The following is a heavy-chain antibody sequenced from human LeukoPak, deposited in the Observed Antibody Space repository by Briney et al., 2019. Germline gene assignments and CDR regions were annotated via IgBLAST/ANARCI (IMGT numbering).Heavy chain of an antibody. CDR2: IYPGDSDT. CDR1: GYSFTSYW. J-gene: IGHJ3*02. V-gene: IGHV5-51*01. CDR3: ARRGGSSGYYNDAFDI. Sequence: LGESLKISCKGSGYSFTSYWIGWVRQMPGKGLEWMGIIYPGDSDTRYSPSFQGQVTISADKSISTAYLQWSSLKASDTAMYYCARRGGSSGYYNDAFDIWGQGTMVTVSS. D-gene: IGHD3-22*01.